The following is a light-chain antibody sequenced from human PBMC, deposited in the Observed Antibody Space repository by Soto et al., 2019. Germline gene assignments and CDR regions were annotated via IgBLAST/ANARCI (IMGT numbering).Light chain of an antibody. CDR3: QQYDNWPPYT. CDR2: AVS. V-gene: IGKV3-15*01. CDR1: QGISKK. Sequence: IVMPQSPATISVAPGGSFTFSCRASQGISKKVAWYQHKPGQAPRLLISAVSTGATGVPARFSGSGSGTEFTLTIRSLQSEDVAVYYCQQYDNWPPYTVGQGNKVDIK. J-gene: IGKJ2*01.